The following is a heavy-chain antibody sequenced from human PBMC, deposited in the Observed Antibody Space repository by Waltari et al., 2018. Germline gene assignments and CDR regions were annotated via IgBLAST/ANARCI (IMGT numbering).Heavy chain of an antibody. CDR2: IYYSGIT. Sequence: QVQLQESGPGLVKPSETLSLTCTVSGGSISSYYWSGIRKPPGKGREWSGYIYYSGITNYNPSLKSRVTISVDTSKNQFSLKLSSVTAADTAVYYCARDFWSSSAGHDAFDIWGQGTMVTVSS. D-gene: IGHD3-3*01. CDR1: GGSISSYY. CDR3: ARDFWSSSAGHDAFDI. V-gene: IGHV4-59*01. J-gene: IGHJ3*02.